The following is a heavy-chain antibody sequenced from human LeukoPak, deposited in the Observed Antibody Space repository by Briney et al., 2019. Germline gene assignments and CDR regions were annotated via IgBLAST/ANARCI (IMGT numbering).Heavy chain of an antibody. V-gene: IGHV1-69*05. CDR3: ARGPTIFGVVIPTNYYMDV. CDR2: IIPIFGTA. J-gene: IGHJ6*03. D-gene: IGHD3-3*01. Sequence: SVKVSCKSSGGTFSSYAISWVRQAPGQGLEWMGGIIPIFGTANYAQKFQGRVTITTDESTSTAYMELSSLRPEDTAVYYCARGPTIFGVVIPTNYYMDVWGKGTTVTVSS. CDR1: GGTFSSYA.